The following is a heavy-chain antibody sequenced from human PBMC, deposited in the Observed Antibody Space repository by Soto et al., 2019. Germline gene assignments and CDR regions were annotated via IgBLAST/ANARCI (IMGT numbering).Heavy chain of an antibody. CDR3: ARVPNTVGATHFDY. CDR2: ISAYSGNT. V-gene: IGHV1-18*04. CDR1: GYTFINYG. D-gene: IGHD1-26*01. Sequence: QVQLVQSGGEVKKPGASVKVSCKASGYTFINYGISWVRQAPGQGLEWMGWISAYSGNTNYAQKLQGRGTMTTDTSTSTAYMELRSLRSDDTAVYYCARVPNTVGATHFDYWGQGTLVTVSS. J-gene: IGHJ4*02.